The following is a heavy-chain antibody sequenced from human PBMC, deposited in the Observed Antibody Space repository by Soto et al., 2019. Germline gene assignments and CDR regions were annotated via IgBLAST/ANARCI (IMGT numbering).Heavy chain of an antibody. D-gene: IGHD6-6*01. CDR2: ISSNGVGT. J-gene: IGHJ6*03. CDR3: ARRARPDFYYMDV. Sequence: EVQLAESGGGLAQPGGSLRLSCAASGFTLSGYAMDWVRQAPGKGLEYVSGISSNGVGTYYANSVQGRFTISRDNSKNTVCLQMGSLRPEDMAVYYCARRARPDFYYMDVWGKGSTVTVSS. V-gene: IGHV3-64*01. CDR1: GFTLSGYA.